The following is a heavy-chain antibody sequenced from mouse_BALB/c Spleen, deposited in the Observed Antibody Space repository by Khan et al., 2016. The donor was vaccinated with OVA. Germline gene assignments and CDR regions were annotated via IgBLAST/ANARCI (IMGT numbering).Heavy chain of an antibody. CDR2: ISSSGST. J-gene: IGHJ4*01. Sequence: EVQLQESGPGLVKPSQSLSLTCTVTGYSITSDYAWNWIRQFPGNKLEWMGYISSSGSTNYNPALKSRISITRDTSKNQFFLQLNSVTTEDTATYYCARDGSRYNYAMDYWGQETSVTVSS. V-gene: IGHV3-2*02. CDR1: GYSITSDYA. CDR3: ARDGSRYNYAMDY. D-gene: IGHD2-3*01.